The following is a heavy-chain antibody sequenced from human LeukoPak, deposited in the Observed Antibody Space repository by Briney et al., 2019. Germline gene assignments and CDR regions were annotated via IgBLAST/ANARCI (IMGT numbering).Heavy chain of an antibody. CDR3: ASDSQSSVYYF. D-gene: IGHD6-25*01. CDR1: GGSFSGYY. CDR2: INHSGST. Sequence: PSETLSLTCAVYGGSFSGYYWSWSRQPPGRGLEWIGEINHSGSTNYNPSLKSRVTISVDTSKNQFSLNLRSLTAADTAVYYCASDSQSSVYYFWGQGALVTVSS. V-gene: IGHV4-34*01. J-gene: IGHJ4*02.